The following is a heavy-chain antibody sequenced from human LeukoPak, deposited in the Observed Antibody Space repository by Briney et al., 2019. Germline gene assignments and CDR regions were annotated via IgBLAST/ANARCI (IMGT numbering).Heavy chain of an antibody. CDR1: GYTFTTYG. CDR3: ARGGGYSGYVAPNDY. CDR2: IIPILGIA. Sequence: SVKVSCKASGYTFTTYGISWVRQASGRGLEWMGRIIPILGIANYAQKFQGRVTITADKSTSTAYMELSSLRSEDTAVYYCARGGGYSGYVAPNDYWGQGTLVTVSS. J-gene: IGHJ4*02. D-gene: IGHD5-12*01. V-gene: IGHV1-69*04.